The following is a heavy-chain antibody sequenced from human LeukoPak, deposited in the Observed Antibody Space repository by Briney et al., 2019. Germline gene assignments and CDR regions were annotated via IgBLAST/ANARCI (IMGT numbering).Heavy chain of an antibody. J-gene: IGHJ4*02. CDR1: GFTFSNDG. CDR3: VGVGGYDSSGFLDY. V-gene: IGHV3-30*03. D-gene: IGHD3-22*01. CDR2: ISCDGSDK. Sequence: GGSLRLSCAASGFTFSNDGMHWVRQAPGRGLEWVALISCDGSDKHYADSVKGRFTVSRDNSKNTLYLQMNSLSRDDTAVYYCVGVGGYDSSGFLDYWGQGTLVTVSS.